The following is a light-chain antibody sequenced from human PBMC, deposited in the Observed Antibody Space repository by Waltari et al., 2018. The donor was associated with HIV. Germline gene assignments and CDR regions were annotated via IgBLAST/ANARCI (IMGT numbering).Light chain of an antibody. Sequence: QSVLTPPPSASGTPGQRVPISCSGHTPNIGHTLVNWCQPLPGTAPKLLIYRHNRRPSGVPDRFSGSKSGTSASLAISGLRSEDEADYYCAAWDDSLSGPVFGGGTKLTVL. J-gene: IGLJ3*02. CDR1: TPNIGHTL. V-gene: IGLV1-47*01. CDR3: AAWDDSLSGPV. CDR2: RHN.